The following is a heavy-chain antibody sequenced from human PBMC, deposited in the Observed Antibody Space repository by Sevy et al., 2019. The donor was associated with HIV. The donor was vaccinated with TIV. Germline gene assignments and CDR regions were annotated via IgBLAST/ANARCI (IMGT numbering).Heavy chain of an antibody. V-gene: IGHV1-3*01. Sequence: ASVKVSCKASGYAFTSYAMHWVRQASGQRLEWMGWINAGNGNTKYSQKFQGRVTITRDTSASTAYMELSSLRSEDTAVYYCASDGIAVAGRLFDYWGQGTLVTVSS. CDR1: GYAFTSYA. CDR2: INAGNGNT. CDR3: ASDGIAVAGRLFDY. J-gene: IGHJ4*02. D-gene: IGHD6-19*01.